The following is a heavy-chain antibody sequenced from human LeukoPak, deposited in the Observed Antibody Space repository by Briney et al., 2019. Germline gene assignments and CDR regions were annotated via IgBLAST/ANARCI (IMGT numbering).Heavy chain of an antibody. CDR2: ISWNSGSI. CDR1: GFTFDDYA. D-gene: IGHD3-22*01. Sequence: GGSLRLSCAASGFTFDDYAMHWVREAPGKGVEWVSGISWNSGSIGYADSVKGRFTISRDNAKNSLYLQMNSLRAEDTALYYCAKGFSGYYNHDAFDIWGQGTMVTVSS. V-gene: IGHV3-9*01. J-gene: IGHJ3*02. CDR3: AKGFSGYYNHDAFDI.